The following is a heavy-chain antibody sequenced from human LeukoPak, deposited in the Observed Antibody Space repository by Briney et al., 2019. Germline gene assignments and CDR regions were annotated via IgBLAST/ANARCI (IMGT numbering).Heavy chain of an antibody. CDR2: IYTSGST. CDR1: GGSISSYY. Sequence: PSETLSLTCTVSGGSISSYYWSWIRQPAGKGLEWIGRIYTSGSTYYNPSLKSRVTISVDRSKNQFSLKLSSVTAADTAVYYCARVTYYGSGSYYPDYWGQGTLVTVSS. CDR3: ARVTYYGSGSYYPDY. J-gene: IGHJ4*02. D-gene: IGHD3-10*01. V-gene: IGHV4-4*07.